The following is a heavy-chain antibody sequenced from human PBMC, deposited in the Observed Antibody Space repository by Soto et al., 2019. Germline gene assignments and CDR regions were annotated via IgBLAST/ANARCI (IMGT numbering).Heavy chain of an antibody. V-gene: IGHV3-15*01. D-gene: IGHD3-10*01. J-gene: IGHJ4*02. Sequence: GGSLRLSCAASGFSFSNAWMSWVRQAPGKGLEWVGRIKSRTDGGTTDYAAPVKGRFTISRDDSKNTLYLQLNSLTTEDTAVYYCTTGRLTDYGADVDYWGQGSLVTVSS. CDR1: GFSFSNAW. CDR2: IKSRTDGGTT. CDR3: TTGRLTDYGADVDY.